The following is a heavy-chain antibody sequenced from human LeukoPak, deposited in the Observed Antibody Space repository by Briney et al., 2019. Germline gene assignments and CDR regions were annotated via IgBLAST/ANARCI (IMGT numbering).Heavy chain of an antibody. CDR2: ISAYNGNT. V-gene: IGHV1-18*01. D-gene: IGHD3-3*01. CDR3: ASSSYDAEFDP. J-gene: IGHJ5*02. Sequence: ASVKVSCNASGYTFTSYGISWVRQAPGQGLEWMGWISAYNGNTNYAQKLQGRVTMTTDTSTSTAYMELRSLRSDDTAVYYCASSSYDAEFDPWGQGTLVTVSS. CDR1: GYTFTSYG.